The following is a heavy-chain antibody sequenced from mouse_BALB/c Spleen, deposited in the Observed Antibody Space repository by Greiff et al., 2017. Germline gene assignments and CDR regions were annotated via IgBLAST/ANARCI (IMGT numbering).Heavy chain of an antibody. D-gene: IGHD1-2*01. Sequence: EVHLVESGGGLVKPGGSLKLSCAASGFTFSSYAMSWVRQTPEKRLEWVASISSGGSTYYPDSVKGRFTISRDNARNILYLQMSSLRSEDTAMYYCARGRSGYEGYFDYWGQGTTLTVSS. CDR3: ARGRSGYEGYFDY. CDR1: GFTFSSYA. V-gene: IGHV5-6-5*01. J-gene: IGHJ2*01. CDR2: ISSGGST.